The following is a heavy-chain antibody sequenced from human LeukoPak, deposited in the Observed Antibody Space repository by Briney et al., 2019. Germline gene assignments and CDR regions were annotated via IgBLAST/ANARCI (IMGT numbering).Heavy chain of an antibody. J-gene: IGHJ5*02. D-gene: IGHD6-13*01. CDR3: ARLRAAAANNWFDP. Sequence: SETLSLTCTVSGGSTRSSYYYWGWIRQPPGKGLEWIGRIYTSGSTNYNPSLKSRVTMSVDTSKNQFSLKLSSVTAADTAVYYCARLRAAAANNWFDPWGQGTLVTVSS. CDR2: IYTSGST. V-gene: IGHV4-39*07. CDR1: GGSTRSSYYY.